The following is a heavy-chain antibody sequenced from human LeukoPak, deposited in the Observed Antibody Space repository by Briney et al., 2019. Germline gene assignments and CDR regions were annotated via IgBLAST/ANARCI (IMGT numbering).Heavy chain of an antibody. J-gene: IGHJ6*02. Sequence: SVKVSCKASGGTFSSYAISWVRQAPGQGLEWMGGIITILGIANYAQKFQGRVTITADKSTSTAYMELSSLRSEDTAVYYCASPPNIAVAAPADARDYYYYYGMDVWGQGTTVTVSS. CDR1: GGTFSSYA. CDR2: IITILGIA. D-gene: IGHD6-19*01. CDR3: ASPPNIAVAAPADARDYYYYYGMDV. V-gene: IGHV1-69*04.